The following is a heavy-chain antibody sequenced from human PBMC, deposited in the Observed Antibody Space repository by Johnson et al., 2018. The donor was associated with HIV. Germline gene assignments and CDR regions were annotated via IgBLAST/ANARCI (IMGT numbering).Heavy chain of an antibody. CDR1: GFTFSNFW. CDR3: AREVEITMVQGVIIGDAFDI. CDR2: IKEDGSEK. V-gene: IGHV3-7*03. Sequence: EMQLVESGGALVQPGGSLGLSCAVSGFTFSNFWMSWVRQAPGKGLEWVANIKEDGSEKHYVDSVKGRFTISRDNAKNSLYLQMNSLRAEDTALYYCAREVEITMVQGVIIGDAFDIWGQGTMVTVSS. D-gene: IGHD3-10*01. J-gene: IGHJ3*02.